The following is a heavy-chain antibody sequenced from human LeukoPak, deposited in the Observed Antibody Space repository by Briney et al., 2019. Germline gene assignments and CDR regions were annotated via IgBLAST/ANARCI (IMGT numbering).Heavy chain of an antibody. V-gene: IGHV4-34*01. CDR3: ARGNRLHYYESGGYSHLFDY. Sequence: PGGSLRLSCAASGFIFSNYAMNWVRQAPGKGLEWIGEINHSGSTNYNPSLKSRVTISVEMSKNQFSLKLSSVTAADTAVYYCARGNRLHYYESGGYSHLFDYWDQGTLVTVSS. CDR1: GFIFSNYA. J-gene: IGHJ4*02. D-gene: IGHD3-22*01. CDR2: INHSGST.